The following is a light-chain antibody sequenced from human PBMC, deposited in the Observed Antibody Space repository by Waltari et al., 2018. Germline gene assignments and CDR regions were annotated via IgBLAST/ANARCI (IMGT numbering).Light chain of an antibody. CDR2: KVS. CDR3: MQGTHFPLT. J-gene: IGKJ4*01. Sequence: DVVMTQSPLSLPITPGQPASMTCRSSQSLLHSNGNTYLSWFLQKPGQPPRRLIYKVSNRDSGVPDRFSGSGAGTDFTLKISRVEAEDVVVYYCMQGTHFPLTFGGGTKVEIK. CDR1: QSLLHSNGNTY. V-gene: IGKV2-30*02.